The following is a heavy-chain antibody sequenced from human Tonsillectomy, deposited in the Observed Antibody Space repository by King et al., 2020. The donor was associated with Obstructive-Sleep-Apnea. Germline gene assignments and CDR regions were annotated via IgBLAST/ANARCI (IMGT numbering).Heavy chain of an antibody. J-gene: IGHJ4*02. CDR3: ARDPMVRGVIISYYFDY. D-gene: IGHD3-10*01. CDR1: GFTFSSYA. Sequence: VQLVESGGGVVQPGRSLRLSCAASGFTFSSYAMHWVRQAPGKGLEWVAVISYDGSNKYYADYVKGRFTISRDNSKNTLYLQMNSLRAEDTAVYYCARDPMVRGVIISYYFDYWGQGTLVTVSS. CDR2: ISYDGSNK. V-gene: IGHV3-30-3*01.